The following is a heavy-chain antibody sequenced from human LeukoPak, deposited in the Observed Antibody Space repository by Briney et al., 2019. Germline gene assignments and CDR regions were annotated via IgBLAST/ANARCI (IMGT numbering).Heavy chain of an antibody. CDR3: AKDGMEQWLVLYPPNYFDY. D-gene: IGHD6-19*01. J-gene: IGHJ4*02. CDR1: GASISSGSHH. V-gene: IGHV4-39*02. CDR2: IYYSRTT. Sequence: SETLSLTCTVSGASISSGSHHWGWFRQSPGKGLEWIGSIYYSRTTYYNPSLDSRVTIYVVTSKNQVSLQLNSVTAADTAVYYCAKDGMEQWLVLYPPNYFDYWGQGTLVTVSS.